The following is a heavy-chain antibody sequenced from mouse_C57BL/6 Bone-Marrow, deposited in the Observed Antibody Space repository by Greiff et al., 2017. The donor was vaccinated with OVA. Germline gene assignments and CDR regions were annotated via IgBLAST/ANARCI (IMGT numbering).Heavy chain of an antibody. J-gene: IGHJ4*01. Sequence: EVQGVESGGDLVKPGGSLKLSCAASGFTFSSYGMSWVRQTPDKRLEWVATISSGGSYTYYPDSVKGRFTISRDNAKNTLYLQMSSLKSEDTAMYYCARHGLYYAMDYWGQGTSVTVSS. CDR2: ISSGGSYT. CDR3: ARHGLYYAMDY. D-gene: IGHD1-1*01. V-gene: IGHV5-6*01. CDR1: GFTFSSYG.